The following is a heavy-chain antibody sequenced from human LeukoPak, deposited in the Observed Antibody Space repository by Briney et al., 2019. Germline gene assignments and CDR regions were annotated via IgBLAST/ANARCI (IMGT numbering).Heavy chain of an antibody. CDR3: AAFRWDY. V-gene: IGHV3-53*01. D-gene: IGHD3-3*02. Sequence: GGSLRRSCAASGFTVSSDFMSWVRQAPGKGLEWVALINSGGSTYYADSVKGRFTISRDNSKNTLNFQMNNLRAEDTAVYYCAAFRWDYWGQGTLVSVSS. J-gene: IGHJ4*02. CDR1: GFTVSSDF. CDR2: INSGGST.